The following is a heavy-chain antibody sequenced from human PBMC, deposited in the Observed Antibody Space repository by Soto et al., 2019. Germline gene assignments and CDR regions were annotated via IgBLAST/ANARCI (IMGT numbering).Heavy chain of an antibody. CDR2: ISSSSSYI. Sequence: VQLVESGGGLVKPGGSLRLSCAASGFTFSSYSMNWVRQAPGKGLEWVSSISSSSSYIYYADLVKGRFTISRDNAKNSLYLQMNSLRAEDTAVYYCARDVNYYGSSGYYMGGDWGQGTLVTVSS. D-gene: IGHD3-22*01. CDR1: GFTFSSYS. CDR3: ARDVNYYGSSGYYMGGD. J-gene: IGHJ4*02. V-gene: IGHV3-21*01.